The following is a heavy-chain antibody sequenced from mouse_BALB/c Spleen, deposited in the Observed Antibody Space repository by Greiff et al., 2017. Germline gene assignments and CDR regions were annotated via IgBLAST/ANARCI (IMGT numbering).Heavy chain of an antibody. V-gene: IGHV5-12-1*01. D-gene: IGHD2-14*01. J-gene: IGHJ3*01. CDR3: ARRGYRYDGRSPFAY. CDR2: ISSGGGST. Sequence: EVQVVESGGGLVKPGGSLKLSCAASGFAFSSYDMSWVRQTPEKRLEWVAYISSGGGSTYYPDTVKGRFTISRDNAKNTLYLQMSSLKSEDTAMYYCARRGYRYDGRSPFAYWGQGTLVTVSA. CDR1: GFAFSSYD.